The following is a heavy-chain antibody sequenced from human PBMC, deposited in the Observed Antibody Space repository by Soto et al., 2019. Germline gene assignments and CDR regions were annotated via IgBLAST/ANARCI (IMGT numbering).Heavy chain of an antibody. D-gene: IGHD7-27*01. CDR1: GFTFSSYD. Sequence: GGSLRLSCAASGFTFSSYDMHWVRQATGKGLEWVSAIGTAGDTYYPGSVKGRFTISRENAKNSLYLQMDSLRAGDTGVYYCAREGRTGDFDYWGQGTLVTVSS. CDR2: IGTAGDT. V-gene: IGHV3-13*01. CDR3: AREGRTGDFDY. J-gene: IGHJ4*02.